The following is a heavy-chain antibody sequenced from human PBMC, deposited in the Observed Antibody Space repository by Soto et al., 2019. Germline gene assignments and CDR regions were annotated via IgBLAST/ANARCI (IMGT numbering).Heavy chain of an antibody. D-gene: IGHD3-9*01. CDR1: GFTFSSYA. J-gene: IGHJ4*02. Sequence: PGGSLRLSCAVSGFTFSSYAMNWVRQAPGKGLEWVSTISGSGGSTYYADSVKGRFTISRDNSKNTVYLQVNSLRAEDTAVYYCAKASYDILTGYSPDSWGQGTLVTVSS. CDR2: ISGSGGST. V-gene: IGHV3-23*01. CDR3: AKASYDILTGYSPDS.